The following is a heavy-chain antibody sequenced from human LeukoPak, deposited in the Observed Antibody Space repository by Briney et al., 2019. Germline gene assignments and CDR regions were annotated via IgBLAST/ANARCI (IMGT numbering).Heavy chain of an antibody. CDR3: ARDGCATGFHGNVFDI. D-gene: IGHD1-14*01. CDR2: ISYDGSDK. J-gene: IGHJ3*02. V-gene: IGHV3-30*04. Sequence: PGGSLRLSCTASGFTFSSYAMHWVRQAPGKGLEWVALISYDGSDKYYADSVKGRFTISRDNSKHTLYLQMNSLGAEDTAVYFWARDGCATGFHGNVFDIWGQGQWSPSLQ. CDR1: GFTFSSYA.